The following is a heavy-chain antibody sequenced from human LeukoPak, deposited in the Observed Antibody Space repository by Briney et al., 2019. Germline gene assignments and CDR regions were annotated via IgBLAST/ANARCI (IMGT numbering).Heavy chain of an antibody. Sequence: PGRSLRLSCAASGFTFSSYGMPWVRQAPVKGLEWVAVISYDGSNKYYADSVKGRFTISRDNSKNTLYLQMNSLRAEDTAVYYCAKAGYYHGMDVWGQGTTVTVSS. V-gene: IGHV3-30*18. J-gene: IGHJ6*02. CDR1: GFTFSSYG. CDR3: AKAGYYHGMDV. CDR2: ISYDGSNK.